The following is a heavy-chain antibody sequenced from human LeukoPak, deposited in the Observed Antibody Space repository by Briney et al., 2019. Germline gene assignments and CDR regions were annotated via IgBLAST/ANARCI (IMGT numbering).Heavy chain of an antibody. CDR1: GFTFDDYA. CDR2: ITWNSGSI. J-gene: IGHJ1*01. V-gene: IGHV3-9*01. Sequence: GGSLRLSCAASGFTFDDYAMHWVRQAPGKGLEWVSGITWNSGSIGYADSVKGRFTISRDNAKNSLYMQMNSLRAEDTALYYCAIAAAGPAQYFQYWGQGTLVTVSS. CDR3: AIAAAGPAQYFQY. D-gene: IGHD6-13*01.